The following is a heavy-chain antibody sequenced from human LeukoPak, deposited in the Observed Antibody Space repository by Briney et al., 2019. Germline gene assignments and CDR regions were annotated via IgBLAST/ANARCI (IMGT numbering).Heavy chain of an antibody. CDR1: GYSISSGYY. V-gene: IGHV4-38-2*02. Sequence: SETLSLTCTVSGYSISSGYYWGWIRQPPGKGLEWIGSIYHSGSTYYNPSLKSRVTISVDTSKNQFSLKLSSVTAADTAVYYCARLWFGESIRADYWGQGTLVTVSS. CDR3: ARLWFGESIRADY. D-gene: IGHD3-10*01. J-gene: IGHJ4*02. CDR2: IYHSGST.